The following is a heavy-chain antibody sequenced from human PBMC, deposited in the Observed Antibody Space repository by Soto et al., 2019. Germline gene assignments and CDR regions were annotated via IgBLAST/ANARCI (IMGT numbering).Heavy chain of an antibody. Sequence: GGSLRLSCAASGFTFSSYWMHWVRQAPGKGLVWVSRINSDGSSTSYADSVKGRFTISRDNAKNTLYLQMNSLRAEDTAVYYCASLYPQYSYGIRYLDYWGQGTLVTVSS. CDR3: ASLYPQYSYGIRYLDY. D-gene: IGHD5-18*01. J-gene: IGHJ4*02. V-gene: IGHV3-74*01. CDR1: GFTFSSYW. CDR2: INSDGSST.